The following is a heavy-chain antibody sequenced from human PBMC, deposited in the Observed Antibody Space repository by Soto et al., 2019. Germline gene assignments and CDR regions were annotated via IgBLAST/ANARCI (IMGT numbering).Heavy chain of an antibody. CDR1: GYTFTSYG. Sequence: QVQLVQSGAEVKKPGASVKVSCKASGYTFTSYGISWVRQAPGQGLEGMGWISGYNANTNYAQKPQARVTMATDTSTNTAYMELRSLRSDDTAVYFCARAAREAVFRGAFNYWGQGTLVTVSS. CDR2: ISGYNANT. J-gene: IGHJ4*02. CDR3: ARAAREAVFRGAFNY. V-gene: IGHV1-18*01. D-gene: IGHD2-15*01.